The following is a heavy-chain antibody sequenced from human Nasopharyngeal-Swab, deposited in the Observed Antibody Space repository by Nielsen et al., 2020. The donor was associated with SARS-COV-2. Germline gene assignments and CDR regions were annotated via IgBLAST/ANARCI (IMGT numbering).Heavy chain of an antibody. CDR3: ARSGTYYGMDV. V-gene: IGHV5-51*01. CDR2: IYPGDSDT. J-gene: IGHJ6*02. CDR1: GYNFASYW. D-gene: IGHD1-26*01. Sequence: GESLKISCQASGYNFASYWIGWVRQMPGRGLEWLGIIYPGDSDTRYSPSFQGQVTISVDKSITPAFLHSSSLKASDIATYYCARSGTYYGMDVWGQGTTVIVSS.